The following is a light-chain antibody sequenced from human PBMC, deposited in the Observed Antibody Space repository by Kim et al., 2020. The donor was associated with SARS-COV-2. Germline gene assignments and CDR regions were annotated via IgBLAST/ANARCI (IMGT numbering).Light chain of an antibody. V-gene: IGKV1-27*01. CDR1: QGISTY. J-gene: IGKJ2*01. CDR3: QKYDSAPYT. Sequence: SASGGDRVSITCRASQGISTYLAWYQQKPGQPPKPPLYDSSALQSGVPSRFSGSGSGTDFTLIINSLQPEDVATYYCQKYDSAPYTFGPGTKLEI. CDR2: DSS.